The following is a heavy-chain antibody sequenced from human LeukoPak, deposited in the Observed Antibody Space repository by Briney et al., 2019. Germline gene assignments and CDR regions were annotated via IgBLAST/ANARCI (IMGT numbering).Heavy chain of an antibody. CDR1: GGTFSSYA. CDR3: ARIFYGDYTRDDAFDI. D-gene: IGHD4-17*01. V-gene: IGHV1-69*04. CDR2: IIPIHGIA. Sequence: ASVKVSCKASGGTFSSYAISWVRQAPGQGLEWMGRIIPIHGIANYAQKFQGRVTITADKSTSTAYMELSSLRSEDTAVYYCARIFYGDYTRDDAFDIWGQGTMVTVSS. J-gene: IGHJ3*02.